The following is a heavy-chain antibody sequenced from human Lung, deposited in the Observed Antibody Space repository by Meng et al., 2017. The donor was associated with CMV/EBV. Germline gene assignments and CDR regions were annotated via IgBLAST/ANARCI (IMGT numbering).Heavy chain of an antibody. Sequence: SLRLSXAASTFTFSSFIIHWVRQAPGRGLEWVTVVSHDGTNEYYADSVNGRFTCSRDNSRRILYLQMNRMGVEDTAVYYCATDGSRSPYYSYGMDVWGQGTTVTVSS. D-gene: IGHD2-2*01. CDR3: ATDGSRSPYYSYGMDV. CDR2: VSHDGTNE. J-gene: IGHJ6*02. CDR1: TFTFSSFI. V-gene: IGHV3-30*03.